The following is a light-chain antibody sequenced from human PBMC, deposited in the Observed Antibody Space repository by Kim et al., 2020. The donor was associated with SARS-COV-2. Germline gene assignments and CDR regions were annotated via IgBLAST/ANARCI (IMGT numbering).Light chain of an antibody. CDR1: RSNIGSNS. Sequence: GQTVPIPCPGSRSNIGSNSVPWFQQFPGTTPKLLIYRNNQRPSGVPDRFSGSKSGTSASLAISGLRSEDEADYYCAAWDDSLRGKVFGGGTQLTVL. CDR3: AAWDDSLRGKV. CDR2: RNN. J-gene: IGLJ3*02. V-gene: IGLV1-47*02.